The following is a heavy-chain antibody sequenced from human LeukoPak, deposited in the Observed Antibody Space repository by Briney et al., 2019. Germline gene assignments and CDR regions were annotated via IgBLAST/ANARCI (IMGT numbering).Heavy chain of an antibody. CDR3: AKTINWYFDY. CDR1: GFTFGSYA. D-gene: IGHD1-20*01. J-gene: IGHJ4*02. Sequence: GGSLRLSCAASGFTFGSYAMSWVRQAPGKGLEWVSAISGSGGSTYYADSVKGRFAISRDNSKNTLYLQMNSLRAEDTAVYYCAKTINWYFDYWGQGTLVTVSS. CDR2: ISGSGGST. V-gene: IGHV3-23*01.